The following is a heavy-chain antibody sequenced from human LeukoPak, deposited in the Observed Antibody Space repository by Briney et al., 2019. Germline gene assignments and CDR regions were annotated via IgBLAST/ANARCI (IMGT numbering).Heavy chain of an antibody. CDR3: AKAYRGYYDSSGYPEPYDAFDI. J-gene: IGHJ3*02. CDR2: ISGSGGST. Sequence: PGGSLRLSCAASGFTFSSYAMSWVRQAPGKGLEWVSAISGSGGSTYYADSVKGRFTISRDNSKNTLYLQMNSLRAEDTAVYYCAKAYRGYYDSSGYPEPYDAFDIWGQGTMVTVSS. D-gene: IGHD3-22*01. CDR1: GFTFSSYA. V-gene: IGHV3-23*01.